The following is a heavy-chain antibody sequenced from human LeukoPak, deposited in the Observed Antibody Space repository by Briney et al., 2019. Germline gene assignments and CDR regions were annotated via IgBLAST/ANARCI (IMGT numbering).Heavy chain of an antibody. CDR2: ISSNGGST. J-gene: IGHJ4*02. Sequence: GGSLRLSWAASGFTFSSYAMHLVRQAPGKGLEYVSAISSNGGSTYYANSVKGRFTISRDNSKNTLYLQIGSLRAEDMAVYYCARDLEVVVITTGFDYWAQGTLVTVSS. CDR1: GFTFSSYA. CDR3: ARDLEVVVITTGFDY. D-gene: IGHD3-22*01. V-gene: IGHV3-64*01.